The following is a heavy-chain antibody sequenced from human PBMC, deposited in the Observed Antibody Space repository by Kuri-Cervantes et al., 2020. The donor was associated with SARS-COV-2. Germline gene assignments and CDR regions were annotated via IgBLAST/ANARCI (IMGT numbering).Heavy chain of an antibody. CDR2: ISSSSSYI. J-gene: IGHJ6*02. Sequence: LSLTCAASGFTFSSYGMNWVRQAPGKGLKWVSSISSSSSYIYYADSVKGRFTISRDNAKNSLYLQMNSLRAEDTAVYYCARDRDGYSSSWYGGYYYGMDVWGQGTTVTVSS. CDR1: GFTFSSYG. D-gene: IGHD6-13*01. V-gene: IGHV3-21*01. CDR3: ARDRDGYSSSWYGGYYYGMDV.